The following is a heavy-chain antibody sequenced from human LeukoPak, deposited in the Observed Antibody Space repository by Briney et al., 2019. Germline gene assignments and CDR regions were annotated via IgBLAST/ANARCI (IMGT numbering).Heavy chain of an antibody. D-gene: IGHD3-16*01. CDR2: ISPPGGST. CDR3: AIVPRPGEHNYGYGAY. V-gene: IGHV1-18*01. J-gene: IGHJ4*02. Sequence: ASVKVSCKASGYTFTSYGISWVRQAPGQGLEWMGMISPPGGSTTYADKFQGRISMTRDMSTSTGYMEVSSLRSEDTAVYYCAIVPRPGEHNYGYGAYWGQGTPVAVSS. CDR1: GYTFTSYG.